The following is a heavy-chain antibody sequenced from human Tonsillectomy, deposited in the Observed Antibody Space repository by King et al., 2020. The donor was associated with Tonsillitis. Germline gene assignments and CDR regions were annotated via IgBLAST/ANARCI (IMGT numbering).Heavy chain of an antibody. CDR3: ARLEYGITYFDY. CDR2: IYYSGST. V-gene: IGHV4-31*01. Sequence: QVQLQESGPGLVKPSQTLSLTCTVSGGSISSGGYYWSWIRQHPGKGLEWIGYIYYSGSTYYNPSLKSLVTISVDTSKNQFSLKLSSVTAADTAVYFCARLEYGITYFDYWGQGTLVTVSS. D-gene: IGHD3-16*01. J-gene: IGHJ4*02. CDR1: GGSISSGGYY.